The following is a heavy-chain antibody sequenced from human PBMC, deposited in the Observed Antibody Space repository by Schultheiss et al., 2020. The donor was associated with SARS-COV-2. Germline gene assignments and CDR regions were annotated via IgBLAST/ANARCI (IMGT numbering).Heavy chain of an antibody. CDR1: GFTFSSYG. V-gene: IGHV3-30*18. CDR2: ISYDGSNK. D-gene: IGHD3-22*01. CDR3: AKGPFRYYDSSHPKY. Sequence: GGSLRLSCAASGFTFSSYGMHWVRQAPGKGLEWVAVISYDGSNKYYADSVKGRFTISRDNSKNTLYLQMNSLRAEDTAVYYCAKGPFRYYDSSHPKYWGQGTLVTVSS. J-gene: IGHJ4*02.